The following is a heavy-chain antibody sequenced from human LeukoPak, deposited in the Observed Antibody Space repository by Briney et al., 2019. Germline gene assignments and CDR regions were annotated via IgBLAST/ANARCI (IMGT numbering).Heavy chain of an antibody. CDR1: GFTFSNAW. Sequence: GGSLRLPCAASGFTFSNAWMSWVRQAPGKGLEWVGRIKSKTDGGTTDYAAPVKGRFTISRDDSKNTLYLQMNSLKTEDTAVYYCTSLSSGWYRADYWGQGTLVTVSS. V-gene: IGHV3-15*01. CDR2: IKSKTDGGTT. CDR3: TSLSSGWYRADY. D-gene: IGHD6-19*01. J-gene: IGHJ4*02.